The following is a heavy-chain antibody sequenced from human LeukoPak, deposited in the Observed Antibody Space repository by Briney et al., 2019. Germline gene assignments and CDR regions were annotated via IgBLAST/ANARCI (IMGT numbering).Heavy chain of an antibody. CDR1: GFTFSHYA. J-gene: IGHJ4*02. CDR2: IFYDGSIA. V-gene: IGHV3-30*04. CDR3: ARDGRYSGGFDN. D-gene: IGHD1-26*01. Sequence: SGGSLRLSCAASGFTFSHYAMHWVRQAPGKGLEWVAVIFYDGSIAYYADSVKGRFTISRDNAKNSLYLQMNSLRAEDTAVYYCARDGRYSGGFDNWGQGTLVTVSS.